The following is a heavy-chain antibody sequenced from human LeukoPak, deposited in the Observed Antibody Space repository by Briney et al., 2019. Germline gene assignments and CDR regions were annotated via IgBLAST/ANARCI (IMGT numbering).Heavy chain of an antibody. V-gene: IGHV3-9*01. Sequence: PGGSLRLSCAASGFNFDDYAMHWVRQAPGKGLEWVSGISWHSGSIGYADSVKGRFTISRDNAKNSLYLQMNSLRPEDTALYYCAKDSSGISSSWYPFDHWGQGTLVTVSS. CDR1: GFNFDDYA. CDR2: ISWHSGSI. J-gene: IGHJ4*02. D-gene: IGHD6-13*01. CDR3: AKDSSGISSSWYPFDH.